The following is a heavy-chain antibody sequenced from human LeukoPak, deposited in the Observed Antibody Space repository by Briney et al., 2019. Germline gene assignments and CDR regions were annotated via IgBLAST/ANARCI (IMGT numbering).Heavy chain of an antibody. CDR3: ARDFSTWYSIDY. J-gene: IGHJ4*02. V-gene: IGHV3-74*01. CDR2: INSDGSST. D-gene: IGHD2-15*01. Sequence: PGGSLRLSCAASGFTFSSYWMHWVRQAPGKGLVWVSRINSDGSSTSYADSVKGRFTISRDNAKNTLSLQMNSLRPEDTAVYYCARDFSTWYSIDYWGRGTLVTVSS. CDR1: GFTFSSYW.